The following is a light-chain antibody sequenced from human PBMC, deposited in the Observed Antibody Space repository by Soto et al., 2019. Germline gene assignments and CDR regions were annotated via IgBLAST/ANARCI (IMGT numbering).Light chain of an antibody. V-gene: IGKV3D-15*01. CDR3: HHYSSWPPYT. Sequence: EIVVTQSPATLSVSPGDRAALSCRTSQSVTSALAWYQQKPGQAPRLLIYGASSRAAGIPARFSGSGSGTEFTLTISSLQSEDFSVYYCHHYSSWPPYTFGQGTKLDIK. CDR1: QSVTSA. J-gene: IGKJ2*01. CDR2: GAS.